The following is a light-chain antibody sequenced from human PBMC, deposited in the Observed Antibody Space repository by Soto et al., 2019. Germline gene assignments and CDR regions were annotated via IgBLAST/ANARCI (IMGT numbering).Light chain of an antibody. CDR2: EVS. J-gene: IGLJ2*01. Sequence: QSALTQPPSASGSPGQSVTISCTGTSSDVGGHNYVSWYQQHPGKAPKLTIYEVSKRPSGVPDRFSGSKSGNTASLTVSGLQAEDEADYYCSSYAGINNFVVFGGGTKLTVL. V-gene: IGLV2-8*01. CDR1: SSDVGGHNY. CDR3: SSYAGINNFVV.